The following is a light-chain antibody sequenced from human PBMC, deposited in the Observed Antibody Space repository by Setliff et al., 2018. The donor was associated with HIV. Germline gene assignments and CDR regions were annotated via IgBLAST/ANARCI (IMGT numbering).Light chain of an antibody. V-gene: IGLV2-23*01. CDR1: SSDIGRYNL. CDR3: CSNTGSNTYV. J-gene: IGLJ1*01. CDR2: QAT. Sequence: QSVLTQPASVSGSPGQSITISCTGTSSDIGRYNLVSWYQQYTGKAPKLMIHQATKRPSGVSNRFSGSKSGNTASLTISGLQAEDEADYYCCSNTGSNTYVFGSGTKV.